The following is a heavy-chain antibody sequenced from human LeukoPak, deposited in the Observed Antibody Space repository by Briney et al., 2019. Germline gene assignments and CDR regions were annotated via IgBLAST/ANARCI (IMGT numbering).Heavy chain of an antibody. J-gene: IGHJ4*02. D-gene: IGHD2-2*01. CDR2: INPNSGGT. CDR1: GYTFTGYY. Sequence: ASVKVSCKASGYTFTGYYMHWVRQAPGQGLEWMGWINPNSGGTNYAQKFQGRVTMTRDTSVSTAYMELRRLRSDDTAVYYCAREEGYCSSTSCSAPFDYWGQGTLVTVSS. V-gene: IGHV1-2*02. CDR3: AREEGYCSSTSCSAPFDY.